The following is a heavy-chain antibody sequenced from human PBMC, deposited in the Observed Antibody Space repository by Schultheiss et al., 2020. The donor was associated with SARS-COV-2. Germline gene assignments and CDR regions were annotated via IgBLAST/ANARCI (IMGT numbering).Heavy chain of an antibody. CDR1: GGSISSGGYY. J-gene: IGHJ6*02. CDR2: IYYSGST. D-gene: IGHD1-26*01. Sequence: SETLSLTCTVSGGSISSGGYYWSWIRQHPGKGLEWIGYIYYSGSTNYNPSLKSRVTISVDTSKNQFSLKLSSVTAADTAVYYCARDQPPSKWDYYYGMDVWGQGTTVTVSS. CDR3: ARDQPPSKWDYYYGMDV. V-gene: IGHV4-31*03.